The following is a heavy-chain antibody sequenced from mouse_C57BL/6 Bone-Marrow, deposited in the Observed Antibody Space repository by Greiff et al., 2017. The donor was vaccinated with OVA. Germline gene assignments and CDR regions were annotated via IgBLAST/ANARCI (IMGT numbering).Heavy chain of an antibody. J-gene: IGHJ2*01. V-gene: IGHV1-55*01. CDR1: GYTFTSYW. CDR2: IYPGSGRT. CDR3: ARAGDSYYVRFDY. Sequence: QVQLQQPGAELVKPGASVKMSCKASGYTFTSYWITWVKQRPGQGLEWIGDIYPGSGRTNYNEKFTSKATLTVDTSSSTAYMQLSSLTSKDSAVYYCARAGDSYYVRFDYWGQGTTLTVSS. D-gene: IGHD2-12*01.